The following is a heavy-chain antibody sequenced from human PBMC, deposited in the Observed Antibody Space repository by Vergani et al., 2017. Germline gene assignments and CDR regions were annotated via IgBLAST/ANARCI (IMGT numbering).Heavy chain of an antibody. D-gene: IGHD6-13*01. CDR2: IYYSGST. CDR3: ARDTKWDIAAARSYYYYGMDV. CDR1: GGSISSGGYY. V-gene: IGHV4-31*03. Sequence: QVQLQESGPGLVKPSQTLSLTCTVSGGSISSGGYYWSWIRQHPGKGLEWIGYIYYSGSTYYNPSLKSRVTISVDTSKNQFSLKLSSVTAADTAVYYCARDTKWDIAAARSYYYYGMDVWGQGTTVTVSS. J-gene: IGHJ6*02.